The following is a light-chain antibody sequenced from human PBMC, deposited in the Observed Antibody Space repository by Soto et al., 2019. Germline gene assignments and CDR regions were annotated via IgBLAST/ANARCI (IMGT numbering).Light chain of an antibody. V-gene: IGKV3-20*01. Sequence: EVVLTQSPGTLSLSPGERATLSCRASQNIRGNELAWYQQKPGQAPRLLIYRGSSRATGIPDRFSGRGSGTDVTTPITRLQPDDFAVYYCQDYGTSAPWTFGQGTKVEIK. CDR1: QNIRGNE. CDR2: RGS. J-gene: IGKJ1*01. CDR3: QDYGTSAPWT.